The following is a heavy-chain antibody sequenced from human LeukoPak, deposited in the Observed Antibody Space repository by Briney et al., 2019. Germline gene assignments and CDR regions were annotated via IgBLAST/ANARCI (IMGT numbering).Heavy chain of an antibody. CDR2: MYHSGTT. D-gene: IGHD3-22*01. CDR3: VRGYYYDSSGYWVRAFDI. CDR1: GGSISSGGYS. Sequence: SQTLSLTCAVSGGSISSGGYSWSWIRQPPGKGLEWIGYMYHSGTTHYNPSLKSRVTISVDRSKNQFSLKLSSVTAADTAVYYCVRGYYYDSSGYWVRAFDIWDQGTMVTVSS. J-gene: IGHJ3*02. V-gene: IGHV4-30-2*01.